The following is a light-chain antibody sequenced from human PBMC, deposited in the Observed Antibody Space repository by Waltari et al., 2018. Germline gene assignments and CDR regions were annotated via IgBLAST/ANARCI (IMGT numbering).Light chain of an antibody. Sequence: QSALTQPPSASGSPGQSVTISCTGTSSDVGRYNYVSWNQQHPGKAPKLMIYEVSKRPSGVPARLSGSKSGNTASLTVSGLQAEDEADYYCSSYAGSSNVVFGGGTKLTIL. V-gene: IGLV2-8*01. CDR3: SSYAGSSNVV. J-gene: IGLJ2*01. CDR2: EVS. CDR1: SSDVGRYNY.